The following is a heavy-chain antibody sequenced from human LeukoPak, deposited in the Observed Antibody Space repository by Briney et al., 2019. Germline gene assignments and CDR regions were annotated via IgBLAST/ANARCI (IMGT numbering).Heavy chain of an antibody. CDR2: IYYSGST. J-gene: IGHJ6*02. CDR3: ARVWSGYDYYYYYGMDV. D-gene: IGHD5-12*01. V-gene: IGHV4-59*01. CDR1: GGSISSYY. Sequence: PSETLSLTCTVSGGSISSYYWSWIRQPSGKGLEWIGYIYYSGSTNYNPSLKSRVTISVDTSKNQFSLKLSSVTAADTAVYYCARVWSGYDYYYYYGMDVWGQGTTVTVSS.